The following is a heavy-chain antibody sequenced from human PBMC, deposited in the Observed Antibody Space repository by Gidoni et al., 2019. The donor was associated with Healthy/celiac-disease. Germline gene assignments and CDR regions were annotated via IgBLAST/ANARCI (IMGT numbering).Heavy chain of an antibody. J-gene: IGHJ2*01. CDR1: GYTFTSYG. CDR3: ARDGGYCSSTSCKGVWYFDL. V-gene: IGHV1-18*04. D-gene: IGHD2-2*01. Sequence: QVQLVQSGAEVKKPGASVKVSCKASGYTFTSYGISWVRQAPGQGLEWMGWISAYNGNTNYAQKLQGRVTMTTDTSTSTAYMELRSLRSDDTAVYYCARDGGYCSSTSCKGVWYFDLWGRGTLVTVSS. CDR2: ISAYNGNT.